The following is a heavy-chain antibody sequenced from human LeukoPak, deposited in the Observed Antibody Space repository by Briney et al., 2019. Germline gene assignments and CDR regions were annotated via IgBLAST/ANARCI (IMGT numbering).Heavy chain of an antibody. J-gene: IGHJ4*02. V-gene: IGHV1-69*04. CDR1: GGTFSSYA. Sequence: GASVKVSCKASGGTFSSYAISWVRQAPGQGLEWMGRIIPILGIANYAQKFQGRVTITADKSTSTAYMELSSLRSEDTAVYYCARDLYDSSGYYSYYFDYWGQGTLVTVSS. D-gene: IGHD3-22*01. CDR2: IIPILGIA. CDR3: ARDLYDSSGYYSYYFDY.